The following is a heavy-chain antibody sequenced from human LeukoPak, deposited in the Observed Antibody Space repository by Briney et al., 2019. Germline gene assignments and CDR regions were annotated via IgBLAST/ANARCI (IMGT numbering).Heavy chain of an antibody. Sequence: GASVKVSCKASGYTFTSYGISWVRQAPGQGLEWMGGIIPIFGTANYAQKFQGRVTITADESTSTAYMELSSLRSEDTAVYYCARDYSEGIAARQVFDIWGQGTMVTVSS. D-gene: IGHD6-6*01. CDR2: IIPIFGTA. CDR3: ARDYSEGIAARQVFDI. CDR1: GYTFTSYG. V-gene: IGHV1-69*13. J-gene: IGHJ3*02.